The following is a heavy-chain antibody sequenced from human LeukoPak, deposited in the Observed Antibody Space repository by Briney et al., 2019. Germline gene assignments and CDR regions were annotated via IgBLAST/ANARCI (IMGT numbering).Heavy chain of an antibody. CDR2: ISSSGYYM. J-gene: IGHJ6*03. CDR3: ARDGVTFDWLSNSMYYYYLNV. CDR1: GFTFSRYN. Sequence: RSGGSLRLSCAASGFTFSRYNMNWVRQAPGKGLEWVSSISSSGYYMYYADSVRGRFTISRDNAKNSLYLQIHSLRAEDTAVYYCARDGVTFDWLSNSMYYYYLNVWGKGTTVTVSS. D-gene: IGHD3-9*01. V-gene: IGHV3-21*01.